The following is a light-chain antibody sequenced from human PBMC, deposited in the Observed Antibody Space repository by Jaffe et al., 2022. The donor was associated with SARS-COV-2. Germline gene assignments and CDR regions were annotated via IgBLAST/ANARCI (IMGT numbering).Light chain of an antibody. Sequence: EKVMTQSPATLSVSPGERVTLSCRASQSVSINLAWYQQKPGQAPRLLIYDASTRATGIPARFSGSGSGTEFTLTISSLQSEDFAVYYCQQYNNWPKTFGQGTKVEIK. V-gene: IGKV3-15*01. CDR3: QQYNNWPKT. J-gene: IGKJ1*01. CDR2: DAS. CDR1: QSVSIN.